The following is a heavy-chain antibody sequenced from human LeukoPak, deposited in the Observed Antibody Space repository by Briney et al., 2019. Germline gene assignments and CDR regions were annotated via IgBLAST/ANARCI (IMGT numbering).Heavy chain of an antibody. CDR3: ATAFYINDVAGVDY. Sequence: PGGSLRLSCAASGFTFSRYWMHWVRQAPGKGLVWVSRIKSDGSSTIYADSVKGRFTISRDNAKNTLYLQMTSLRAEDTAVYYCATAFYINDVAGVDYWGQGTLVTVSS. D-gene: IGHD2/OR15-2a*01. CDR1: GFTFSRYW. J-gene: IGHJ4*02. CDR2: IKSDGSST. V-gene: IGHV3-74*01.